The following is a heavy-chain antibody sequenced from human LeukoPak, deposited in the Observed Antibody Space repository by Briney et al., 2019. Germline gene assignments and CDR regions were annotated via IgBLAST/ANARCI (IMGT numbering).Heavy chain of an antibody. J-gene: IGHJ4*02. V-gene: IGHV7-4-1*02. D-gene: IGHD3-22*01. CDR3: ARGNYDSSGYQTR. Sequence: ASVKVSCKASGYTFSTYTMHWVRQAPGQGLEWMGWINTNTRNPTYAQGFTGRFVFSLDTSVSTAYLQISSLKAEDTAVYYCARGNYDSSGYQTRWGQGTLVTVSS. CDR1: GYTFSTYT. CDR2: INTNTRNP.